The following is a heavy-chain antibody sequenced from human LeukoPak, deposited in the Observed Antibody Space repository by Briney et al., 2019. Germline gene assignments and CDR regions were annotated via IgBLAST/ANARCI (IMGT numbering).Heavy chain of an antibody. D-gene: IGHD6-19*01. Sequence: GGSLRLSCAASGFTVSSNYMSWVRQAPGKGLEWVSVIYSGGSKYYADSVTGRFTISRDNSKNMLYLQMNSMRAEDTAVYYCARPKYSSGPDYWGQGTLVTVSS. J-gene: IGHJ4*02. CDR2: IYSGGSK. CDR1: GFTVSSNY. V-gene: IGHV3-53*01. CDR3: ARPKYSSGPDY.